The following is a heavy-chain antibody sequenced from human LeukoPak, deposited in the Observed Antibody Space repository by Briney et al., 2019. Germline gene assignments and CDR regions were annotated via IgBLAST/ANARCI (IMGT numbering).Heavy chain of an antibody. D-gene: IGHD2-2*02. Sequence: SETLSLTCAVYGGSFSGYYWSWIRQPPGKGLEWIGEINHSGSTNYNPSLKSRVTISVGTSKNQFSLKLSSVTAADTAVYYCARARVRYCSSTSCYMMYYYYGMDVWGQGTTVTVSS. CDR3: ARARVRYCSSTSCYMMYYYYGMDV. CDR2: INHSGST. J-gene: IGHJ6*02. CDR1: GGSFSGYY. V-gene: IGHV4-34*01.